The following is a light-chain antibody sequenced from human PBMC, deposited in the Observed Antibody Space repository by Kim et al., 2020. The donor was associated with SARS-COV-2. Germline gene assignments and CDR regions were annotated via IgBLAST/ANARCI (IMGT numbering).Light chain of an antibody. V-gene: IGLV2-8*01. J-gene: IGLJ1*01. CDR2: EVI. Sequence: QSALTQPLSASGSPGQSVTISCSGTSSDFGGFNYVSWYQQHPGKAPKLIIYEVIKRPSGVPDRFSGSKSGNTASLTVSGLQAEDEADYYCTTHGGYNYVFGTGTKVTVL. CDR1: SSDFGGFNY. CDR3: TTHGGYNYV.